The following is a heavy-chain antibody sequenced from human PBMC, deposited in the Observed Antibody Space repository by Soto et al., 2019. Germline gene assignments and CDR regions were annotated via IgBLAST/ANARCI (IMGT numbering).Heavy chain of an antibody. CDR1: GFSLSTSGVG. CDR3: AHSVSVAAVTTRGRRYYFDY. J-gene: IGHJ4*02. CDR2: FYWDDDK. Sequence: QITLKESGPTLVKPTQTLTLTCTFSGFSLSTSGVGVGWIRQPPGKALEGFAPFYWDDDKRYSPSLKSRLTITKDTSKNQVVLTMTNMDPVDTATYYCAHSVSVAAVTTRGRRYYFDYWGQGTLVTVSS. V-gene: IGHV2-5*02. D-gene: IGHD4-17*01.